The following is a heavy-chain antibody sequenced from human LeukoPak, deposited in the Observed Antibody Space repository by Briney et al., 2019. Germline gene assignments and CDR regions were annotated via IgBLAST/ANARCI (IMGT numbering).Heavy chain of an antibody. V-gene: IGHV1-69*06. CDR1: GGTFSSYA. J-gene: IGHJ4*02. CDR2: IIPIFGTA. D-gene: IGHD5-18*01. CDR3: ARDTPDVDTAIGVGY. Sequence: SVKVSCKASGGTFSSYAISWVRQAPGQGLEWMGGIIPIFGTANYAQKFQGRVTITADISTSTAYMELSSLRSEDTAVYYCARDTPDVDTAIGVGYWGQGTLVTVSS.